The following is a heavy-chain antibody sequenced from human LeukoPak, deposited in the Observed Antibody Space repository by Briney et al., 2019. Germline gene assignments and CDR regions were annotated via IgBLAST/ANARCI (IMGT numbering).Heavy chain of an antibody. D-gene: IGHD1-26*01. J-gene: IGHJ4*02. CDR2: ISAYNGNT. CDR1: GYPFSSYG. Sequence: ASVKVSCKGSGYPFSSYGITWVRQAPGRGLEWVGWISAYNGNTQYGQNVQGRVTMTTETSTSTAYMELRNLRSDDTAVYFCASGAYYPFDFWGQGTLVTVSS. V-gene: IGHV1-18*01. CDR3: ASGAYYPFDF.